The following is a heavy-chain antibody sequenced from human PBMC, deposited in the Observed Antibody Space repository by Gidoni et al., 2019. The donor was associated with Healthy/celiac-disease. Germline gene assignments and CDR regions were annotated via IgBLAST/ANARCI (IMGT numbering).Heavy chain of an antibody. D-gene: IGHD5-12*01. Sequence: QVQLVESGGGVVQPGRSLRLSCAASGFTFSSYAMHWVRQAPGKGLEWVAVISYDGSNKYYADSVKGRFTISRDNSKNTLYLQMNSLRAEDTAVYYCARGEAGGWLQSKGENAFDIWGQGTMVTVSS. J-gene: IGHJ3*02. CDR2: ISYDGSNK. CDR3: ARGEAGGWLQSKGENAFDI. CDR1: GFTFSSYA. V-gene: IGHV3-30-3*01.